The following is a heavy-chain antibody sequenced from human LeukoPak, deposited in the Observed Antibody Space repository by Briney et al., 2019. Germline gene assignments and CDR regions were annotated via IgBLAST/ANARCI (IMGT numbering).Heavy chain of an antibody. Sequence: GASVKVSCKASGYTFTGYYMHWVRQAPGQGLEWMGWINPNSGGTNYAQKFQGRVTMTRDTSISTAYMELSRLRSDDTAVYYCARDEGGIAVAGTFSWFDPWGQGTLVTVSS. CDR3: ARDEGGIAVAGTFSWFDP. CDR2: INPNSGGT. V-gene: IGHV1-2*02. D-gene: IGHD6-19*01. J-gene: IGHJ5*02. CDR1: GYTFTGYY.